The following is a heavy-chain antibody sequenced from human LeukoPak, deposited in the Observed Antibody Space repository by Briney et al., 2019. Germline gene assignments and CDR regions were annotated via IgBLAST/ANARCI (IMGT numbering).Heavy chain of an antibody. CDR3: ARDPDDSSGYCR. J-gene: IGHJ4*02. CDR1: GYTFTSYG. V-gene: IGHV1-69*13. Sequence: GASVKVSCKASGYTFTSYGISWVRQAPGQGLEWMGGIIPIFGTANYAQKFQGRVTITADESTSTAYMELSSLRSEDTAVYYCARDPDDSSGYCRWGQGTLVTVSS. D-gene: IGHD3-22*01. CDR2: IIPIFGTA.